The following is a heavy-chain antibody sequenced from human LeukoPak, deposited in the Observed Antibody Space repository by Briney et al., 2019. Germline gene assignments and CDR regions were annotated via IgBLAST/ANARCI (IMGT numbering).Heavy chain of an antibody. V-gene: IGHV1-2*02. CDR3: ARDLFGSGSYYENSGDY. J-gene: IGHJ4*02. D-gene: IGHD3-10*01. CDR1: GYTFTGYY. CDR2: INPNSGGT. Sequence: ASVKVSCKASGYTFTGYYMHWVRQAPGQGIEWMGWINPNSGGTNYAQKFQGRVTMTRDTSISTAYMELSRLRSDDTAVYYCARDLFGSGSYYENSGDYWGQGTLVTVSS.